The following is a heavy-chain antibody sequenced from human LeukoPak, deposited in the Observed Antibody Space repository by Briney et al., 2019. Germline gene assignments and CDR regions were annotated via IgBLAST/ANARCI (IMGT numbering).Heavy chain of an antibody. CDR1: GFTFSSYA. CDR3: ARDGPMPFDY. J-gene: IGHJ4*02. Sequence: GGSLRLSCAASGFTFSSYAMHWVRQAPGKGLEWVAVISYDGSNKYYADSVKGRFTISRDNSKNTLYLQMNSLRAEDTAVYYCARDGPMPFDYWGQGTLVTVSS. D-gene: IGHD2-2*01. CDR2: ISYDGSNK. V-gene: IGHV3-30*04.